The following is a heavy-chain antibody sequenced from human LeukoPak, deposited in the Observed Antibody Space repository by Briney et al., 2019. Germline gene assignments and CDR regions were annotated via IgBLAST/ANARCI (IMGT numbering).Heavy chain of an antibody. CDR2: ISSNGGST. CDR1: GFTFSSYA. D-gene: IGHD5-18*01. Sequence: GGSLRLSCSASGFTFSSYAMHWVRQAPGKGLEYVSAISSNGGSTYYADSVKGRFTISRDNSKNTLYLQMSSLRAEDTAVYYCVKGGVQLWFPDFDYWGQGTLVTVSS. J-gene: IGHJ4*02. V-gene: IGHV3-64D*09. CDR3: VKGGVQLWFPDFDY.